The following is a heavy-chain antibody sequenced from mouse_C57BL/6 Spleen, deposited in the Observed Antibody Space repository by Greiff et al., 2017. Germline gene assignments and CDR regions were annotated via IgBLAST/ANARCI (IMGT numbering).Heavy chain of an antibody. D-gene: IGHD2-3*01. CDR1: GYTFTNYW. V-gene: IGHV1-63*01. Sequence: QVQLKQSGAELVRPGTSVKMSCKASGYTFTNYWIGWAKQRPGHGLEWIGDIYPGGGYTNYNEKFKGKATLTADKSSSTAYMQFSSLTSEDSAIYYCARGHDGNYPFAYWGQGTLVTVSA. CDR3: ARGHDGNYPFAY. J-gene: IGHJ3*01. CDR2: IYPGGGYT.